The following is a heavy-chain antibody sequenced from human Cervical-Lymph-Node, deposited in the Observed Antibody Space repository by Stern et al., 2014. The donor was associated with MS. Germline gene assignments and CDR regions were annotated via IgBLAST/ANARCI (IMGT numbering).Heavy chain of an antibody. V-gene: IGHV3-9*01. J-gene: IGHJ4*02. Sequence: EVQLVESGGGLVQPGRSLRLSCAASGFTFNDYAMHWVRRAPGKGLEWVSGIRWNSGHIGYADSVKGRFTISRDNAKNSLYLQMHSLRPEDTAMYYCAKDGVYFYGSGSYPDYWGQGTLVTVSS. CDR2: IRWNSGHI. D-gene: IGHD3-10*01. CDR3: AKDGVYFYGSGSYPDY. CDR1: GFTFNDYA.